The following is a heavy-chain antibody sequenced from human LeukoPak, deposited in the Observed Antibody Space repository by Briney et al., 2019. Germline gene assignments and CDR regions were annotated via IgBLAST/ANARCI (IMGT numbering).Heavy chain of an antibody. CDR3: ARDFRNTGFDY. CDR2: ICSDSRII. V-gene: IGHV3-11*01. D-gene: IGHD4-17*01. Sequence: GGSLRLSCVVSEFPLSKFCMSWFRQAPGKGLEWISYICSDSRIIHYADSVKGRFTISRDNGKNSLYLQMNSLRAEDTAVYYCARDFRNTGFDYWGQGTLVTVSS. J-gene: IGHJ4*02. CDR1: EFPLSKFC.